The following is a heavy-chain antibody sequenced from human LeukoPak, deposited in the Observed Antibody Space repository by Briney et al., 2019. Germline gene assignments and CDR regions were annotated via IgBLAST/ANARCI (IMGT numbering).Heavy chain of an antibody. V-gene: IGHV1-18*01. CDR3: ARDKPPRVDTGMVTRGYVGMDV. J-gene: IGHJ6*02. CDR2: INAYNGNT. D-gene: IGHD5-18*01. CDR1: GYTFTSYD. Sequence: ASVKVSCKASGYTFTSYDINWVRQAPGQGREWMGWINAYNGNTNYAQKLQGRVTMTTDTSTSTAYMELRSLGSDDTAVYYCARDKPPRVDTGMVTRGYVGMDVWGQGTTVTVSS.